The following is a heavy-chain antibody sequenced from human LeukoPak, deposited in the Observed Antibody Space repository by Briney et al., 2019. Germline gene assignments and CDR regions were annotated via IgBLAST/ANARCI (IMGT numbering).Heavy chain of an antibody. D-gene: IGHD3-3*01. J-gene: IGHJ4*02. CDR3: TTETTKYYDFWSGPPDY. CDR1: GFTFSNAW. V-gene: IGHV3-15*01. Sequence: GGSLRLSCAASGFTFSNAWMSWVRQAPGKGLEWVGRIKSKTDGGTTDYAAPVKGRFTISRDDSKNTLYLQMNSLKTEDTAVYYCTTETTKYYDFWSGPPDYWGQGTLVTVSS. CDR2: IKSKTDGGTT.